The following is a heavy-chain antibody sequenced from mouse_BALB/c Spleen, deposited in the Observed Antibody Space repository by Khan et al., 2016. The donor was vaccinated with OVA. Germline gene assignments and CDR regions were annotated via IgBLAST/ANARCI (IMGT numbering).Heavy chain of an antibody. V-gene: IGHV1-26*01. CDR1: GYSFTGYY. CDR3: ARGYDFFAY. J-gene: IGHJ3*01. D-gene: IGHD2-14*01. Sequence: VQLQQSGPDLVKPGASVKMSCKASGYSFTGYYMNWVKQSHGKSLECIGRINPNTGNTNYNQKFKGKVVFIVDTSSSTVYRELRSLTSEDSAVYYCARGYDFFAYWGQGTLVTVSA. CDR2: INPNTGNT.